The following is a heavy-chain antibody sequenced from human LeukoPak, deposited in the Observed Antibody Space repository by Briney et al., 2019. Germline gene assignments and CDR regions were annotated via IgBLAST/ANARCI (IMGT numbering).Heavy chain of an antibody. Sequence: SLTLSLTCTVSGGSISSGGYYWSWIGQHPGKGLEWIGYIYYSGSTYYNPSLKSRVTISVDTSKNQFSLKLSSVTAADTAVYYCARADSMVRGVIPATYFDYWGQGTLVTVSS. CDR1: GGSISSGGYY. D-gene: IGHD3-10*01. CDR2: IYYSGST. J-gene: IGHJ4*02. CDR3: ARADSMVRGVIPATYFDY. V-gene: IGHV4-31*03.